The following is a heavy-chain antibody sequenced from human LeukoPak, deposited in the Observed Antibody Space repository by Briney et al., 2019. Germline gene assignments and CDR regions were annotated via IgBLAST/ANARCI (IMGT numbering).Heavy chain of an antibody. CDR3: ARDWMTMAWPIYYVEF. CDR2: ISSNSNTI. CDR1: GFTFSRYS. Sequence: GGSLRLSCADSGFTFSRYSMNWARQAPGKGLEWVSYISSNSNTIYYADSVKGRITISRDNGKNSLYLQMNSLRAEDTAVYYCARDWMTMAWPIYYVEFWGQGTLVTVYS. V-gene: IGHV3-48*01. J-gene: IGHJ4*02. D-gene: IGHD3-10*02.